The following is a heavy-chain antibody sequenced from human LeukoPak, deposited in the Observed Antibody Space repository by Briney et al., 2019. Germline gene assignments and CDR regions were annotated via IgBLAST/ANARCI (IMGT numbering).Heavy chain of an antibody. V-gene: IGHV1-69*05. CDR3: ARGQLIAQGYCYYYYMDV. J-gene: IGHJ6*03. D-gene: IGHD6-13*01. CDR1: GGTFSSYA. CDR2: IIPIFGTA. Sequence: SVKVSCKASGGTFSSYAISWVRQAPGQGLEWMGRIIPIFGTANYAQKFQGRVTITTDESTSTAYMELSSLRSEDTAVYYCARGQLIAQGYCYYYYMDVWGKGTTVTVSS.